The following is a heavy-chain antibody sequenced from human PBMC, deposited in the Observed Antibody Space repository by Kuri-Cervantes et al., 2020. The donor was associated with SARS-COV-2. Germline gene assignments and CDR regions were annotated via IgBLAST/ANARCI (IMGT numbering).Heavy chain of an antibody. D-gene: IGHD3-10*01. CDR3: AKDRMVQGVIRGTAFDP. J-gene: IGHJ5*02. CDR2: ISWNSGSI. CDR1: GFTFDDYA. V-gene: IGHV3-9*01. Sequence: SLKISCAASGFTFDDYAMHWVRQAPGKGLEWVSGISWNSGSIGYVDSVKGRFTISRDNAKNSLYLQMNSLRAEDTALYYCAKDRMVQGVIRGTAFDPWGQGTLVTVSS.